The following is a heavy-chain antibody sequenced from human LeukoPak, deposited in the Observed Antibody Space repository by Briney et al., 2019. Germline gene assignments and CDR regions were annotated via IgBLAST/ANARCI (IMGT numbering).Heavy chain of an antibody. D-gene: IGHD3-16*01. V-gene: IGHV4-34*01. CDR3: ARHRIMITFGGAWFDP. CDR1: GESFSGYY. Sequence: NPSETLSLTCAVYGESFSGYYWSWIRQPPGKGLEWIGDINHSGITHYNPSLKSRVTMSVDTSKNQFSLNLSSVTAADTAVYYCARHRIMITFGGAWFDPWGQGTLVTVSS. CDR2: INHSGIT. J-gene: IGHJ5*02.